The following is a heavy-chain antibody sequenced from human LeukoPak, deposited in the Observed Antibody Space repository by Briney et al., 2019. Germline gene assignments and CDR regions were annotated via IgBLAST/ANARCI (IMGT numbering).Heavy chain of an antibody. D-gene: IGHD6-13*01. Sequence: PGGSLRLSCAASGFTFSTHAMSWVRQAPGKGLEWVSVIGTSISDRYYADSVRGRLPISRDNSKNTVYLQLNSLSADDTAVYYCAKRVAAAGRTYYFDYWGQGTLVIVSS. CDR1: GFTFSTHA. V-gene: IGHV3-23*01. CDR3: AKRVAAAGRTYYFDY. J-gene: IGHJ4*02. CDR2: IGTSISDR.